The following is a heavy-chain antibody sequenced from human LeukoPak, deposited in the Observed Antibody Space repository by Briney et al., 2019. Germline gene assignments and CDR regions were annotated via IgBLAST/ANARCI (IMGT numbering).Heavy chain of an antibody. CDR2: ISYDGSNK. V-gene: IGHV3-30*01. J-gene: IGHJ4*02. CDR3: AREGYSYGNFDY. Sequence: GGSLRLSCAASGFTFSSYAMHWVRQAPGKGLEWVAVISYDGSNKYYADSVKGRFTISRGNSKNTLYLQMNSLRAEDTAVYYCAREGYSYGNFDYWGQGTLVTVSS. D-gene: IGHD5-18*01. CDR1: GFTFSSYA.